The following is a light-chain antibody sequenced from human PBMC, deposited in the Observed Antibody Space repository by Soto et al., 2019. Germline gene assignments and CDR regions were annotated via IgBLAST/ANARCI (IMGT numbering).Light chain of an antibody. Sequence: EIALTTSPATLSLYPGGIAARACRAIQSVSSYLAWYQQTPGQPPRLLIYDASYSATGIPARFSGSGSGTDFTLTISSLEPEHFEVYYCQQRSNWPLTFGGGTKVDIK. CDR3: QQRSNWPLT. CDR2: DAS. V-gene: IGKV3-11*01. CDR1: QSVSSY. J-gene: IGKJ4*01.